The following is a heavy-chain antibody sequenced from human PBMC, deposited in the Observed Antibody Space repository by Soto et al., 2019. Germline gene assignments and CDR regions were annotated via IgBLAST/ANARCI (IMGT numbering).Heavy chain of an antibody. J-gene: IGHJ3*02. Sequence: PGESLKISCKGSGYSFTSDWIGWVRQMPGKGLEWMGIIYPGDSDTRYSPSFQGQVTISADKSISTAYLQWSSLKASDTAMYYCARRLLRSGSYYNSITKIDAFDSWGQGTMVTVSS. V-gene: IGHV5-51*01. D-gene: IGHD3-10*01. CDR1: GYSFTSDW. CDR2: IYPGDSDT. CDR3: ARRLLRSGSYYNSITKIDAFDS.